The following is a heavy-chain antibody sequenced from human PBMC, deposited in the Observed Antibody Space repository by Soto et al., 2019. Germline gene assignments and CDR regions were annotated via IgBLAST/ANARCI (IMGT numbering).Heavy chain of an antibody. V-gene: IGHV4-39*01. CDR2: IYYSGST. CDR1: GGSISSSSYY. Sequence: SETLSLTCTVSGGSISSSSYYWGWIRQPPGKGLEWIGSIYYSGSTYYNPSLKSRVTISVDTSKNQFSLKLSSVTAADTAVYYCARGYYYDSSGYYYSDFDYWGQGTLVTVSS. D-gene: IGHD3-22*01. CDR3: ARGYYYDSSGYYYSDFDY. J-gene: IGHJ4*02.